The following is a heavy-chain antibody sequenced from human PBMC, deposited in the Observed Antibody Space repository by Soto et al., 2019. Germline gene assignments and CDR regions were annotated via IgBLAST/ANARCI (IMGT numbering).Heavy chain of an antibody. D-gene: IGHD3-16*02. Sequence: GSGPTLVNPTQTLTLTCTFSGFSLSTSGVGVGWIRQPPGKALEWLALIYWDDDKRYSPSLKSRLTITKDTSKNQVVLTMTNMDPVDTATYYCAHSAYDYVWGSYRPGGFDPWGQGTLVTVSS. CDR1: GFSLSTSGVG. V-gene: IGHV2-5*02. CDR2: IYWDDDK. J-gene: IGHJ5*02. CDR3: AHSAYDYVWGSYRPGGFDP.